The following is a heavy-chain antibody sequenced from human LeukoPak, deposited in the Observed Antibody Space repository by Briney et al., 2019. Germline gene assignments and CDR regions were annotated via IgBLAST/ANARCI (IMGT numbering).Heavy chain of an antibody. J-gene: IGHJ6*02. V-gene: IGHV5-51*01. CDR1: RYSFTSSW. CDR2: IYLGDSDT. CDR3: VYCSGGSSSYGMDV. Sequence: GESLKISCKGARYSFTSSWIAWVRQMPGKGLEWMGIIYLGDSDTRYSPSFQGQVTISADKSISTAYLQWSSLKASDTTIYFCVYCSGGSSSYGMDVWAKGPRSPSP. D-gene: IGHD2-15*01.